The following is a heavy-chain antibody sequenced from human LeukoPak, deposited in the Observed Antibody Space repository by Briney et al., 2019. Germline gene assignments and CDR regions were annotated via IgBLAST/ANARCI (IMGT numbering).Heavy chain of an antibody. CDR3: AIMHRYYDGSGYWVQ. D-gene: IGHD3-22*01. CDR1: GFTFSSYA. Sequence: GGSLRLSCAASGFTFSSYAMSWVRQAPGKRLEWVSGISTSGGSTSYADSVKGRFTISRDNPRNTLYMQMNSLRDEDTAVYYCAIMHRYYDGSGYWVQWGQGTQVTVSS. V-gene: IGHV3-23*01. CDR2: ISTSGGST. J-gene: IGHJ4*02.